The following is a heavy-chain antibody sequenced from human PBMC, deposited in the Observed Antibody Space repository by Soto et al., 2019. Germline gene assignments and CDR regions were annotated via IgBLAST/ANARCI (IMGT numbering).Heavy chain of an antibody. J-gene: IGHJ4*02. V-gene: IGHV1-18*01. D-gene: IGHD2-8*01. CDR2: ISAYNGHT. CDR3: AREGGGTNRLGY. CDR1: GYTFTNYG. Sequence: QVQLVQSGPEVKKPGASVKVSCKASGYTFTNYGFNWVRQAPGQGLEWMGWISAYNGHTKYSQILQGRVTMTTDTSTSTAYMELRSLTSDDTDVYYCAREGGGTNRLGYWGQGTLVTVSS.